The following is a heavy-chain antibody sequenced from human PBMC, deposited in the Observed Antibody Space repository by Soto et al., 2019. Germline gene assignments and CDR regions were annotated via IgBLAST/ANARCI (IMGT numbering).Heavy chain of an antibody. CDR1: GGSISSYY. V-gene: IGHV4-59*01. J-gene: IGHJ5*02. D-gene: IGHD2-2*01. Sequence: PSETLSLTCTVSGGSISSYYWSWIRHPPGKGQEWIGYIYYSGSTSSNPSLKSRVTMSVDPSENQFSLKLSSVTAADSSWYYCARDRGVVGPSAIFDPGDQGTLVTVSA. CDR3: ARDRGVVGPSAIFDP. CDR2: IYYSGST.